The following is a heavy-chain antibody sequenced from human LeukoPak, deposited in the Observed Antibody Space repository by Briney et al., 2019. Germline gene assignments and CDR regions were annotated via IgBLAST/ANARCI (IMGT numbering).Heavy chain of an antibody. CDR3: ARPRVGATGWFDP. J-gene: IGHJ5*02. D-gene: IGHD1-26*01. CDR1: GFTFSDYS. V-gene: IGHV3-48*01. Sequence: QPGGSLRLSCAASGFTFSDYSMNWVRQAPGKGLEWVSHITSSSTATYYADSVKGRFTISRDNAKNSLYLQMNSLRAEDTAVYYCARPRVGATGWFDPWGQGTLVTVSS. CDR2: ITSSSTAT.